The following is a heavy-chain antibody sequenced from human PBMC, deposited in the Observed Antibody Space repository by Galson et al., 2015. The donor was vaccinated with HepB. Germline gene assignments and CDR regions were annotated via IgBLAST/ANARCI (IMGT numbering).Heavy chain of an antibody. J-gene: IGHJ4*02. CDR3: ARARSGYYAPFDY. V-gene: IGHV4-34*01. CDR2: INHSGST. D-gene: IGHD3-22*01. CDR1: GGSFSGYY. Sequence: SETLSLTCAVYGGSFSGYYWSWIRQPPGMGLEWIGEINHSGSTNYNPSLKTRVTISVDTSKNQFSLKLSSVTAADTAVYYCARARSGYYAPFDYWGQGTLVTVSS.